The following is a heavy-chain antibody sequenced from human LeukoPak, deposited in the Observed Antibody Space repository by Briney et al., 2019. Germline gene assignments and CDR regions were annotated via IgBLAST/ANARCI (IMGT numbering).Heavy chain of an antibody. CDR3: ARDLYSGYGGFDY. CDR2: ISSSRSYM. V-gene: IGHV3-21*01. D-gene: IGHD5-12*01. J-gene: IGHJ4*02. CDR1: GFTFSTYS. Sequence: PGGSLRLSCAASGFTFSTYSTNWVRQAPGKGLEWVSSISSSRSYMYYADSVKGRFTISRDNAKNSLYLQMNSLRAEDTAVYYCARDLYSGYGGFDYWGQGTLVTVSS.